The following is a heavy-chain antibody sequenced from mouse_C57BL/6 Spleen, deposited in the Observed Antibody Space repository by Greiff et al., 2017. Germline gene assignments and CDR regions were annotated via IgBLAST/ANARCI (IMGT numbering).Heavy chain of an antibody. D-gene: IGHD3-3*01. Sequence: QVQLQQSGAELVRPGASVTLSCKASGYTFTDYEMHWVKQTSVHGLEWIGAIDPEPGGTAYNQKFKGKAILTADKSSSTAYMELRSLTSEDSAVDYCTRRAPHFDYWGQGTTLTVSS. V-gene: IGHV1-15*01. CDR2: IDPEPGGT. CDR3: TRRAPHFDY. CDR1: GYTFTDYE. J-gene: IGHJ2*01.